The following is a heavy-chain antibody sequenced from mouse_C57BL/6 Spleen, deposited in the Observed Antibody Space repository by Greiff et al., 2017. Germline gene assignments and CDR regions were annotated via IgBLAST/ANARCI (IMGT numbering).Heavy chain of an antibody. D-gene: IGHD1-1*01. CDR1: GFTFSDFY. J-gene: IGHJ2*01. V-gene: IGHV7-1*01. CDR2: SRNKANDYTT. CDR3: ARDALYDGFDY. Sequence: EVQLVESGGGLVQSGRSLRLSCATSGFTFSDFYMEWVRQAPGKGLEWIAASRNKANDYTTEYSASVKGRFIVSRDTSQSILYLQMNALRAEDTAIYYCARDALYDGFDYWGQGTTLTVAS.